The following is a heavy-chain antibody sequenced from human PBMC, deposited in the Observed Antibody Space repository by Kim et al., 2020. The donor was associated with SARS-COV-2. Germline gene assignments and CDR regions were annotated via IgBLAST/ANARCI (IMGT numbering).Heavy chain of an antibody. V-gene: IGHV3-48*04. J-gene: IGHJ3*02. CDR1: GFTLSLYS. CDR2: ISGTGTIT. CDR3: VRENYWAFDI. Sequence: GGSLRLSCATSGFTLSLYSMNWVRQSPGKGLEWVSHISGTGTITKHADSVRGRFTISRDNAKYSLFLQMNGLRAEDTAVYYCVRENYWAFDIWGQGTMVTVSS. D-gene: IGHD2-15*01.